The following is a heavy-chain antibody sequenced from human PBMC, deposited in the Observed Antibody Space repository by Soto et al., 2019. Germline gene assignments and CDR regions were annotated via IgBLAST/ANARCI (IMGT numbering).Heavy chain of an antibody. CDR3: ARKSGIVSSSARYWFDP. CDR2: INPNSGGT. Sequence: ASVKVSCKASGYTFTGYYMHWVRQAPGQGLEWMGWINPNSGGTNYAQKFQGRVTMTRDTSISTAYMELSRLRSDDTAVYYCARKSGIVSSSARYWFDPWGQGTLVTV. V-gene: IGHV1-2*02. J-gene: IGHJ5*02. CDR1: GYTFTGYY. D-gene: IGHD6-6*01.